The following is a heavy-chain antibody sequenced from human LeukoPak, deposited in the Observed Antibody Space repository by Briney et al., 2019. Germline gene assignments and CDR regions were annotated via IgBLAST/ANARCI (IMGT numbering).Heavy chain of an antibody. J-gene: IGHJ6*03. CDR2: INTNTGNP. CDR3: ARAIYDSSGYYYGYYYYMDV. CDR1: GYTFTSYA. D-gene: IGHD3-22*01. V-gene: IGHV7-4-1*02. Sequence: ASVKVSCTASGYTFTSYAMNWVRQAPGQGLEWMGWINTNTGNPTYAQGFTGRFVFSLDTSVSTAYLQISSLKAEDTAVYYCARAIYDSSGYYYGYYYYMDVWGKGTTVTVSS.